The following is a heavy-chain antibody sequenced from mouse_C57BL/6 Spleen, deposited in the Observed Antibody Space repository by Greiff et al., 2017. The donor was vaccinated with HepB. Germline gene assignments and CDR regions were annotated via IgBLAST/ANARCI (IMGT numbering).Heavy chain of an antibody. CDR3: TRRGGYDGYFDV. CDR1: GYTFTDYE. V-gene: IGHV1-15*01. D-gene: IGHD2-2*01. J-gene: IGHJ1*03. CDR2: IDPETGGT. Sequence: LVESGAELVRPGASVTLSCKASGYTFTDYEMHWVKQTPVHGLEWIGAIDPETGGTAYNQKFKGKAILTADKSSSTAYMELRSLTSEDSAVYYCTRRGGYDGYFDVWGTGTTVTVSS.